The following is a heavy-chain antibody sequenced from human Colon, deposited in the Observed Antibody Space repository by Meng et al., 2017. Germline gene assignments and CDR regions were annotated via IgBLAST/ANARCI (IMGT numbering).Heavy chain of an antibody. V-gene: IGHV4-61*01. CDR2: IYYSGST. CDR3: AREDIVVVPAAFDY. CDR1: GGSVSSGSYY. J-gene: IGHJ4*02. Sequence: SETLSLTCTVSGGSVSSGSYYWSWIRQPPGKGLEWIGYIYYSGSTNYNPSLKSRVTISVDTSKNQFSLKLSPVTAADTAVYYCAREDIVVVPAAFDYWGQGTLVTVSS. D-gene: IGHD2-2*01.